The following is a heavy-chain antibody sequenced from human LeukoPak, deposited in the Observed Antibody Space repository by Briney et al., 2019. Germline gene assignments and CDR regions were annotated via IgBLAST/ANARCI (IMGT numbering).Heavy chain of an antibody. D-gene: IGHD4-11*01. CDR2: SYRSGST. V-gene: IGHV4-38-2*01. CDR3: ARVSTTVAMKY. Sequence: KPSETLSLTCAVSGYSISSDYYWGWIRQPPGKGLEWIGNSYRSGSTDYNPSLKSRVTISVDTSKNQFSLKLCSATAADTAVYYCARVSTTVAMKYWGQGILVTISS. CDR1: GYSISSDYY. J-gene: IGHJ4*02.